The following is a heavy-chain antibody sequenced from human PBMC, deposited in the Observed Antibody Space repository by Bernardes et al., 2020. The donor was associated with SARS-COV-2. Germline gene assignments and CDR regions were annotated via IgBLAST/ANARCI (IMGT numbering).Heavy chain of an antibody. CDR2: INHRGAT. CDR3: ATASYDSIWGTDD. V-gene: IGHV4-34*01. J-gene: IGHJ4*02. D-gene: IGHD3-16*01. Sequence: SETLSLTCAYDGSFNGYSWTWIRQPPGKGLEWLGEINHRGATYYSPSLKSRITVSLDRTKNHFSLKLTSVTAAYTAVYYCATASYDSIWGTDDWAQGTLVTVSS. CDR1: DGSFNGYS.